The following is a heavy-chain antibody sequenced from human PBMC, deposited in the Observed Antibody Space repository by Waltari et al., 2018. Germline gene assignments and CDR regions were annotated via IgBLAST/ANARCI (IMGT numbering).Heavy chain of an antibody. CDR3: ARREGSRYGDYRLYYFDY. CDR1: GGSISSRSYY. Sequence: QLQLQESGPGLVKPSETVSLTCTVSGGSISSRSYYWGWVRQPPGRGRVWIGSIYYSGSTYYNPSLKSRVTISVDTSKNQFSLKLSSVTAADTAVYYCARREGSRYGDYRLYYFDYWGQGTLVTVSS. J-gene: IGHJ4*02. CDR2: IYYSGST. D-gene: IGHD4-17*01. V-gene: IGHV4-39*07.